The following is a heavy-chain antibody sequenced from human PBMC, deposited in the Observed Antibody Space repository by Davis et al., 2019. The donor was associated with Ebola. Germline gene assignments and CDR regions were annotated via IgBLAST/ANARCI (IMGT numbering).Heavy chain of an antibody. CDR3: ASHSSGWSNDAFDI. J-gene: IGHJ3*02. CDR2: ISYSGDT. CDR1: GASINSGDFY. V-gene: IGHV4-30-4*08. Sequence: SETLSLTCTVSGASINSGDFYWSWIRQHPGKGLEWIGHISYSGDTYYNPSLKSRLTISVNTSKNQFSLQLSPVTAADTAVYYCASHSSGWSNDAFDIWGQGTMVTVSS. D-gene: IGHD6-19*01.